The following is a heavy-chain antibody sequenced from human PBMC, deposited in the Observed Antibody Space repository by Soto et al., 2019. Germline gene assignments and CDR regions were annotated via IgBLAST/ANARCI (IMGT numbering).Heavy chain of an antibody. J-gene: IGHJ5*02. Sequence: PGGSLRLSCAASGFIFNTYSVNWVRQTPGKGLEWFSYISNSGSTTYYADSVKGRFTISRDNAKNSLYLQLNSLRVQDTGLYCCRRDLQLPGPWGQGTLGTVSS. CDR2: ISNSGSTT. D-gene: IGHD1-7*01. V-gene: IGHV3-48*01. CDR1: GFIFNTYS. CDR3: RRDLQLPGP.